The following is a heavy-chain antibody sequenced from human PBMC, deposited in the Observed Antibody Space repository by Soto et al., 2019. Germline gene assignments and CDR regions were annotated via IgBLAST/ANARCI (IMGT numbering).Heavy chain of an antibody. CDR3: AGDLHGFGDSHY. CDR1: VYTIITYY. Sequence: SVTVSCKASVYTIITYYIHWVRQAPGQGLEWLGVIDANGGDTAYAQPLEDRVTMTRDTSTSTVYMELSSVRSDDTAIYYCAGDLHGFGDSHYWGQGTLVTVSS. V-gene: IGHV1-46*01. D-gene: IGHD4-17*01. CDR2: IDANGGDT. J-gene: IGHJ4*02.